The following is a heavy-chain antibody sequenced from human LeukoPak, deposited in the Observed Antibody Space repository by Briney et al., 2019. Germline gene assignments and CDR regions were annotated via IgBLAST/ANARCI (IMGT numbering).Heavy chain of an antibody. V-gene: IGHV4-61*02. CDR2: IYTSGST. CDR3: ARDLMSRDYYGSGLNWFDP. Sequence: SQTLSLTCTVSGGSISSGSYYWSWIRQPAGKGLEWIGRIYTSGSTNYNPSLKSRVTISVDTSKNQFSLKLSSVTAADTAVYYCARDLMSRDYYGSGLNWFDPWGQGTLVTVSS. CDR1: GGSISSGSYY. J-gene: IGHJ5*02. D-gene: IGHD3-10*01.